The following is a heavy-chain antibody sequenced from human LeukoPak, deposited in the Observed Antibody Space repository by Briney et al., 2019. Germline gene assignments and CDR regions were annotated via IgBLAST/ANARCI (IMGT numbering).Heavy chain of an antibody. D-gene: IGHD6-19*01. CDR3: ARDGSGSGWFYYFDY. V-gene: IGHV1-2*02. Sequence: ASVKVSCKASGFTFTEYYVHWVRQAPGQGLEWMGWINSNNGDTNYAQKFQGRVTMTRDTSISTAYMELRRLRSDDTAVYYCARDGSGSGWFYYFDYWGQGTLVTVSS. CDR2: INSNNGDT. J-gene: IGHJ4*02. CDR1: GFTFTEYY.